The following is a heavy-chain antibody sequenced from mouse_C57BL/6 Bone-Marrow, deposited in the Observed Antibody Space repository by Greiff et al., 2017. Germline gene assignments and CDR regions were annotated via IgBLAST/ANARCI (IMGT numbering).Heavy chain of an antibody. CDR3: ASLLRYFDV. CDR1: GYTFTSYW. CDR2: IDPSDSYT. Sequence: QVQLKQPGAELVMPGASVKLSCKASGYTFTSYWMHWVKQRPGQGLEWIGEIDPSDSYTNYNQKFKGKSTLTVDKSSSTAYMQLSSLTSEDSAVYYCASLLRYFDVWGTGTTVTVSS. J-gene: IGHJ1*03. D-gene: IGHD2-10*01. V-gene: IGHV1-69*01.